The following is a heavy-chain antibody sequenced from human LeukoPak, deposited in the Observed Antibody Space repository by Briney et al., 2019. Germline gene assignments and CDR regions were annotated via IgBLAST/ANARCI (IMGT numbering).Heavy chain of an antibody. J-gene: IGHJ4*02. Sequence: GASLKISCKGSGYSFTSYWISWVRQMPGKGLEWMGRIDPSDSYTNYSPSFQGHVTISADKSISTAYLQWSSLKASDTAMYYCARRYCSGGSCYSSFDYWGQGTLVTVSS. CDR3: ARRYCSGGSCYSSFDY. CDR2: IDPSDSYT. V-gene: IGHV5-10-1*01. D-gene: IGHD2-15*01. CDR1: GYSFTSYW.